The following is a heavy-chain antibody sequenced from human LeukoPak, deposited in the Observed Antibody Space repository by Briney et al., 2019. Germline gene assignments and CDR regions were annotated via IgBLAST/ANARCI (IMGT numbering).Heavy chain of an antibody. Sequence: GGSLRLSCAASGFTFSSYAMSWVRQAPGKGLEWVSAISGSGGSTYYADSVKGRFTISRDNSKSTLYLQMNSLRAEDTAVYYCAKNNDFWSGYYDYWGQGTLVTVSS. V-gene: IGHV3-23*01. CDR3: AKNNDFWSGYYDY. CDR2: ISGSGGST. CDR1: GFTFSSYA. J-gene: IGHJ4*02. D-gene: IGHD3-3*01.